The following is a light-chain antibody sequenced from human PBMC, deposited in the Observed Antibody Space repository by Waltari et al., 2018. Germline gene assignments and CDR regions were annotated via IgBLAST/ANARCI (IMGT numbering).Light chain of an antibody. Sequence: EIVLTQSPATLSLSPGERATLSCRASQSVNSYLPWYQQKPGQAPRLLIYDGSRRASGIPARFSGSGSGTDFTLTIGSLEPEDSAVYYCQQRGHWPPDATFGPGTKIEIK. CDR1: QSVNSY. J-gene: IGKJ3*01. CDR2: DGS. V-gene: IGKV3-11*01. CDR3: QQRGHWPPDAT.